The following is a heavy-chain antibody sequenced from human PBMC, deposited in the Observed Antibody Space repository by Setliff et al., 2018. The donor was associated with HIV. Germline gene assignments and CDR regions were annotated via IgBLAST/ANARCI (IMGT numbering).Heavy chain of an antibody. Sequence: GGSLRLSCAASRFDFNNYWMCWVRQAPGKGLEWVANIGQDGSEKNYVDSVKGRFTISRDNAKNSMDLQMNSLRAEDTAVYYCATYRGYNSGDRWSFFDYWGQGILVTVSS. D-gene: IGHD2-15*01. J-gene: IGHJ4*02. CDR2: IGQDGSEK. CDR1: RFDFNNYW. V-gene: IGHV3-7*01. CDR3: ATYRGYNSGDRWSFFDY.